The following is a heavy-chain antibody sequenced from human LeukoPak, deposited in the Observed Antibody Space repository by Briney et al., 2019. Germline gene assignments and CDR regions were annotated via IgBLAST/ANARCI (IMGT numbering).Heavy chain of an antibody. CDR2: IYYSGTT. D-gene: IGHD4-17*01. Sequence: SETLSLTCAVYGGSFSGYYWSWIRQHPGKGLEWIGYIYYSGTTYYNPSLKSRLTISVDTSKNQFSLKLTSVTAADTAVYYCARGQGTVTTHWGQGTLVTVSS. CDR1: GGSFSGYY. V-gene: IGHV4-31*11. CDR3: ARGQGTVTTH. J-gene: IGHJ4*02.